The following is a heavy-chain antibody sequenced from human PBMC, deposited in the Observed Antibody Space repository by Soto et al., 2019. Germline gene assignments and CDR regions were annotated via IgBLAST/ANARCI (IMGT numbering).Heavy chain of an antibody. D-gene: IGHD6-6*01. CDR2: INPHSGET. J-gene: IGHJ6*02. CDR1: GYAFINYF. V-gene: IGHV1-2*02. Sequence: GASVKVSCKSSGYAFINYFVHWVRQAPGQGLEWMGWINPHSGETFYARKFQGRVTMTRDRSISTAYMELSRLRSDDTAVYYCARGSRAARVGMDVWGQGTTVTVSS. CDR3: ARGSRAARVGMDV.